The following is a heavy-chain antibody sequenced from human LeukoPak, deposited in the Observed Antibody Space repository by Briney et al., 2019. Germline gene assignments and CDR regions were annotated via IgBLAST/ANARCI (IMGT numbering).Heavy chain of an antibody. V-gene: IGHV4-30-2*01. D-gene: IGHD2-2*02. Sequence: PSQTLSLTCTVSGGSISSGGYYWSWIRQPPGKGLEWIGYIYHSGSTYYNPSLKSRVTISVDRSKNQFSLKLSSVTAADTAVYYCARTDVVVVPAAIRLNWFDPWGQGTLVTVSS. J-gene: IGHJ5*02. CDR3: ARTDVVVVPAAIRLNWFDP. CDR2: IYHSGST. CDR1: GGSISSGGYY.